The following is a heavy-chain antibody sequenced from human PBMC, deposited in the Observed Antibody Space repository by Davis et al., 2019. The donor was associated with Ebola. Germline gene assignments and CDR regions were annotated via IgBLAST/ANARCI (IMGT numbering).Heavy chain of an antibody. Sequence: ASVKVSCKASGYTFISYYMHWVRQAPGQGLEWMGWINPNSGGTNYAQKFQGRVTMTRDTSISTAYMELSRLRSAVTAVYYCAGDLVGWGAVAGYYYYGMDVWGQGTTVTVSS. CDR3: AGDLVGWGAVAGYYYYGMDV. J-gene: IGHJ6*02. D-gene: IGHD6-19*01. V-gene: IGHV1-2*02. CDR2: INPNSGGT. CDR1: GYTFISYY.